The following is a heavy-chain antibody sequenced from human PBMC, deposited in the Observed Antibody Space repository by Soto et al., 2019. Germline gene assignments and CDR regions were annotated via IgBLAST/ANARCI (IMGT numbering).Heavy chain of an antibody. CDR2: IVPIFGTT. CDR3: AANSLGGGSQGDV. J-gene: IGHJ6*02. D-gene: IGHD3-10*01. V-gene: IGHV1-69*01. CDR1: GDTFSSYS. Sequence: QVRLVQSGAEVNKPGSSVKVSCKASGDTFSSYSISWVRQAPGQGLEWMGGIVPIFGTTVYAPRLQGRLTIAGDGPTSTSYMELSGLTFEDTAVYYCAANSLGGGSQGDVWGQGTTVTVSS.